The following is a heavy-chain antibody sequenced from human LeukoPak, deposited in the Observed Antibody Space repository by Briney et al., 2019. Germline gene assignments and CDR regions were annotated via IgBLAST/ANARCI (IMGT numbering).Heavy chain of an antibody. CDR3: ARSMVRGVIFEVFFDY. CDR2: IYYSGST. CDR1: GGSISSYY. D-gene: IGHD3-10*01. J-gene: IGHJ4*02. V-gene: IGHV4-59*01. Sequence: SETLSLTCTVSGGSISSYYWSWIRQPPGKGLERIGYIYYSGSTNYNPSLKSRVTISVDTSKNQFSLKLSSVTAADTAVYYCARSMVRGVIFEVFFDYWGQGTLVTVSS.